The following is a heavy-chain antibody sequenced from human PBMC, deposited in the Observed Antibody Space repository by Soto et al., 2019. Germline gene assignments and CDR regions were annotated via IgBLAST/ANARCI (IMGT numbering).Heavy chain of an antibody. CDR1: GFTSDDFA. CDR2: VRSKTYDGAA. V-gene: IGHV3-49*04. Sequence: PGGSLRLSCTFSGFTSDDFALTWVRQAPGKGLEWLGLVRSKTYDGAAEYAASVKCRFTISRDESTSTAFLKINRLKTEDTAVYYCTRDGDFYGFDDWGQGTTVTVSS. D-gene: IGHD3-3*01. CDR3: TRDGDFYGFDD. J-gene: IGHJ6*02.